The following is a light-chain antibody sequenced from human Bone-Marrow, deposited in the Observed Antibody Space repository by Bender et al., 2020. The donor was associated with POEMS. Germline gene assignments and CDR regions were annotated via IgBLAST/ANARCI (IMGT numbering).Light chain of an antibody. CDR2: EGT. CDR1: SDDVGKYKF. CDR3: SSYTSSSTLWV. V-gene: IGLV2-14*02. Sequence: QSALTQPASVSGSPGQSITISCTGSSDDVGKYKFVSWYQQPPGKAPKLIIYEGTKRPSGVSDRFSGSKSGNTASLTVSGLQAEDEAVYYCSSYTSSSTLWVFGGGTKLTVL. J-gene: IGLJ3*02.